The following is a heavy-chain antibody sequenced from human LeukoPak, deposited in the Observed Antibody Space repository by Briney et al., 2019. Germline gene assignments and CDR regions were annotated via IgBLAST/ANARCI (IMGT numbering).Heavy chain of an antibody. CDR1: GGSISSRPYY. J-gene: IGHJ6*03. Sequence: PSETLSLTCTVSGGSISSRPYYWGWVRQPPGKGLEWIGTISYNGTTYYSPSLKSRVTISLDTSKNQFSLKLSSVTAADTAIYYCARDFSSSSTVYYYYYMDVWGKGTTVTVSS. D-gene: IGHD6-6*01. CDR2: ISYNGTT. CDR3: ARDFSSSSTVYYYYYMDV. V-gene: IGHV4-39*07.